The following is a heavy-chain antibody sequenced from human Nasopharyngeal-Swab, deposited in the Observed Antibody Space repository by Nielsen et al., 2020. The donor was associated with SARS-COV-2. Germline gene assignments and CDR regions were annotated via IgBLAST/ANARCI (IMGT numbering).Heavy chain of an antibody. Sequence: GESLKISCASSGFTFRDYYMSWIRQAPGKGLEYISYIRGRGGTIYYGDSMKGRFTISRHNAKNSLYLQMNSLRAEDTAVYYCARDRANWDFDYWGQGTLVTVSS. V-gene: IGHV3-11*04. CDR2: IRGRGGTI. D-gene: IGHD7-27*01. CDR1: GFTFRDYY. J-gene: IGHJ4*02. CDR3: ARDRANWDFDY.